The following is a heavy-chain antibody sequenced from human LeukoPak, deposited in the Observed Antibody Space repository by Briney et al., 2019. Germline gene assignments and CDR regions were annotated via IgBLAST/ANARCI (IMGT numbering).Heavy chain of an antibody. CDR1: GFTFSSYA. Sequence: GGSLRLSCAASGFTFSSYAMSWVRQAPGKGLEWVSAISGSGGSTYYADSVKGRLTISRDTSKNTLYLQMNSLRPEDTAVYYCAKDGVPLGIAAAGTFRWFDPWGQGTLVTVSS. CDR2: ISGSGGST. J-gene: IGHJ5*02. CDR3: AKDGVPLGIAAAGTFRWFDP. V-gene: IGHV3-23*01. D-gene: IGHD6-13*01.